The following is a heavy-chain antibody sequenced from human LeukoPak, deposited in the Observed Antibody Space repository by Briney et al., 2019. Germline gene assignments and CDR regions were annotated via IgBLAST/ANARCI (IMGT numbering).Heavy chain of an antibody. CDR2: ISGSGGST. J-gene: IGHJ4*02. V-gene: IGHV3-23*01. CDR3: AKDGMATISYYFDY. Sequence: GGSLRLSCAASGFTFSSYAMSWVRQAPGKGLEWVSAISGSGGSTYHADSVRGRFTISRDNSKNTLYLQMNSLGAEDTAVYYCAKDGMATISYYFDYWGQGTLVTVSS. D-gene: IGHD5-24*01. CDR1: GFTFSSYA.